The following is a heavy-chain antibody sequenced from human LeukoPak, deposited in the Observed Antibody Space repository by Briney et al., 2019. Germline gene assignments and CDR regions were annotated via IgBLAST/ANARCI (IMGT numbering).Heavy chain of an antibody. CDR1: GGSISSGGYY. CDR2: IYHSGST. D-gene: IGHD3-3*01. V-gene: IGHV4-30-2*01. J-gene: IGHJ6*03. Sequence: PSQTLSLTCTVSGGSISSGGYYWSWIRQPPGKGLEWIGYIYHSGSTYYNPSLKSRVTISEDRSKNQFSLKLTSVTAADTAVYYCARDYDFWSGTYYMDVWGKGTTVTVSS. CDR3: ARDYDFWSGTYYMDV.